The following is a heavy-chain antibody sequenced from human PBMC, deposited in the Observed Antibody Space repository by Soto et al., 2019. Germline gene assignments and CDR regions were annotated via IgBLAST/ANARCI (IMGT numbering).Heavy chain of an antibody. V-gene: IGHV4-34*01. CDR2: INHNGST. CDR1: GGSFSGYY. J-gene: IGHJ4*02. CDR3: ARGREDIVVVPAAMPAAVTTSYYFDY. D-gene: IGHD2-2*01. Sequence: SETLSLTCAVYGGSFSGYYWSWIRQPPGKGLEWIGEINHNGSTNYNPSLKSRVTISVDTSKNQFSLKLSSVTAADTAVYYCARGREDIVVVPAAMPAAVTTSYYFDYWGQGTLVTVSS.